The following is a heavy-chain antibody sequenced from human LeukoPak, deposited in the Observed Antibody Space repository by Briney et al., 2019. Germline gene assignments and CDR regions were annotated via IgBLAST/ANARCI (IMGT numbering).Heavy chain of an antibody. J-gene: IGHJ4*02. V-gene: IGHV3-30-3*01. CDR3: ARTHIAARPGYYFGY. D-gene: IGHD6-6*01. Sequence: AGTLRLSCAASGFTFSSYAMHWVRQAPGKGLEWVAVISYDGSNKYYADSVKGRFTISRDNSKNTLYLQMNSLRAEDTAVYYCARTHIAARPGYYFGYWGQGTLVTVSS. CDR2: ISYDGSNK. CDR1: GFTFSSYA.